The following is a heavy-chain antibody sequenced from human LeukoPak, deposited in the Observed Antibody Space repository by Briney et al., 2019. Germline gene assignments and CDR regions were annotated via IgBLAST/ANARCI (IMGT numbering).Heavy chain of an antibody. Sequence: SETLSLTCTVSGGSISSYYWSWIRQPPGKGLELIGYIYYTGSTNYNPSLISRVTISVDTSKSQVSLNLSSVTAADTAVYYCASTMVRGVMPLVVDYWGQGTLVTVSS. D-gene: IGHD3-10*01. CDR3: ASTMVRGVMPLVVDY. J-gene: IGHJ4*02. CDR2: IYYTGST. CDR1: GGSISSYY. V-gene: IGHV4-59*01.